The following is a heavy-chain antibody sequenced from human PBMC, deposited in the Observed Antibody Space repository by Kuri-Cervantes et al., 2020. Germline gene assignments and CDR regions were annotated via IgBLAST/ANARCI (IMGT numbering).Heavy chain of an antibody. CDR3: ARPIAGGFKGSSDAFDI. J-gene: IGHJ3*02. V-gene: IGHV4-34*01. CDR2: INHSGST. Sequence: SETLSLTCAVYGGSFSGYYWSWIRQPPGKGLEWIGEINHSGSTNYNPSLKSRVTMSVDTSKNQFSLKLSSVTAADTAVYYCARPIAGGFKGSSDAFDIWGQGTVVTVSS. CDR1: GGSFSGYY. D-gene: IGHD3-10*01.